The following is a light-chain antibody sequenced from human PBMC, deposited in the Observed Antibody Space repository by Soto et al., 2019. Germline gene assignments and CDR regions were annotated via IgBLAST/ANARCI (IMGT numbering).Light chain of an antibody. CDR1: PSVSRK. V-gene: IGKV3-15*01. CDR2: DTS. CDR3: QQYNTWTSIT. Sequence: EIVMTQSPVALSVSPGGKATLSCRGSPSVSRKLVWYQQKPGQAPRLLIYDTSTRATGIPARFSGSGSGTEFTLTISSLQSEDFAVYYCQQYNTWTSITFGQGTRLEI. J-gene: IGKJ5*01.